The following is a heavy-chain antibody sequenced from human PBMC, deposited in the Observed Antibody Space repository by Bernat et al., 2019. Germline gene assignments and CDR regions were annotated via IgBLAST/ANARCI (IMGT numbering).Heavy chain of an antibody. CDR1: GFTFSTYA. D-gene: IGHD3-10*01. CDR3: ARDATYIGGGWFDP. J-gene: IGHJ5*02. V-gene: IGHV3-23*03. CDR2: IYSGGTT. Sequence: EAQLLESGGGLVQPGGSLRLSCAASGFTFSTYAMSWVRQAPGKGLEWVSVIYSGGTTYYADSVKGRFTISRDNSKNTLYLQMNSLRAEDTAVYYCARDATYIGGGWFDPWGQGTLVTVSS.